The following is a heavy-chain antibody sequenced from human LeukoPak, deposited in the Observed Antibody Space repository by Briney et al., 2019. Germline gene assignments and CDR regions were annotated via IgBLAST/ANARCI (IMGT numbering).Heavy chain of an antibody. CDR1: GGSISSYY. CDR3: ARVGDSRSSRWFDP. CDR2: IYYSGST. D-gene: IGHD6-6*01. V-gene: IGHV4-59*01. J-gene: IGHJ5*02. Sequence: SETLYLTCTVSGGSISSYYWSWIRQPPGKGLEWIGYIYYSGSTNYNPSLKSRVTISVDTSKNQFSLKLSSVTAADTAVYYCARVGDSRSSRWFDPWGQGTLVTVSS.